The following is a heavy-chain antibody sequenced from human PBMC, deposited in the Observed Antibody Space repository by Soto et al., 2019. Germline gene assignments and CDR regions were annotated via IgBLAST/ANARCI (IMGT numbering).Heavy chain of an antibody. CDR3: AKVSSSWYAGFFDL. CDR1: GFTFSNYG. Sequence: PGASLKISCAASGFTFSNYGLHWVRQAPGKGLEWVALISYDRSHEYYADSVKGRFTISRDSSKNTLYLQMKSLRAEDTAVYYCAKVSSSWYAGFFDLWGQGTPVTVSS. D-gene: IGHD6-13*01. J-gene: IGHJ4*02. V-gene: IGHV3-30*18. CDR2: ISYDRSHE.